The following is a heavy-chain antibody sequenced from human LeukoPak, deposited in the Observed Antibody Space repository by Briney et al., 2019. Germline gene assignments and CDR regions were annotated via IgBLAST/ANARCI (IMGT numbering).Heavy chain of an antibody. CDR1: GGSISSSSYY. Sequence: SETLSLTCTVSGGSISSSSYYWGWIRQPPGKGLEWIGSIYYSGSTYYNPSLKSRVTISVDTSKNQFSLKLSSVTAADTAVYYCASLRDGDPPDYWGRGTLVTVSS. J-gene: IGHJ4*02. D-gene: IGHD4-17*01. CDR2: IYYSGST. CDR3: ASLRDGDPPDY. V-gene: IGHV4-39*01.